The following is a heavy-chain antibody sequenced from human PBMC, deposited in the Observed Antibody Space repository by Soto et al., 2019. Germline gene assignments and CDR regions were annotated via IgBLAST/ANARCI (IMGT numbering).Heavy chain of an antibody. CDR2: IHHSGIS. CDR3: ARACITGICYTQGLDL. CDR1: GGSISSSNW. J-gene: IGHJ4*02. V-gene: IGHV4-4*02. Sequence: QVQLQESGPGLVKPSGTLSLTCGVSGGSISSSNWWSWVRQPPGKGLEWIGEIHHSGISKYNPSLQRRLTISLDKSKNHFSLQLTSVTAADTAVYYCARACITGICYTQGLDLWGQGTLVLVSS. D-gene: IGHD2-8*01.